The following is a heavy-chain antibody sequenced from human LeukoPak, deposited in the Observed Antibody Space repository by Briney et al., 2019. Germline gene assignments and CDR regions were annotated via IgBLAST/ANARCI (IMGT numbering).Heavy chain of an antibody. V-gene: IGHV4-39*07. CDR2: INHSGST. CDR3: ARSGDILTGYPQDAFDI. Sequence: SETLSLTCTVSGASISGSRYYWGWIRQPPGKGLEWIGEINHSGSTNYNPSLKSRVTISVDTSKNQFSLKLSSVTAADTAVYYCARSGDILTGYPQDAFDIWGQGTMVTVSS. CDR1: GASISGSRYY. J-gene: IGHJ3*02. D-gene: IGHD3-9*01.